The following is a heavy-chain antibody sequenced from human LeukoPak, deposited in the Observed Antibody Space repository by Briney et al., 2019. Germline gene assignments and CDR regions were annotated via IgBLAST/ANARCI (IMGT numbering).Heavy chain of an antibody. D-gene: IGHD3-3*01. CDR1: GFTFSSYA. CDR2: ISGSGGST. J-gene: IGHJ6*02. V-gene: IGHV3-23*01. CDR3: ARDRYYDFWSGYSPYYYYGMDV. Sequence: GGSLRLSCAASGFTFSSYAMSWVRQALGKGLEWVSAISGSGGSTYYADSVKGRFTISRDNSKNTLYLQMNSLRAEDTAVYYCARDRYYDFWSGYSPYYYYGMDVWGQGTTVTVSS.